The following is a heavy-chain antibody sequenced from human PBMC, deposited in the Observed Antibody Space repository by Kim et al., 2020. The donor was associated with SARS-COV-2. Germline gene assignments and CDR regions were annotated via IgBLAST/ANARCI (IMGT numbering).Heavy chain of an antibody. CDR3: ARGSSSSWYNNWFDP. J-gene: IGHJ5*02. Sequence: DSVKGRFTISRDNAKNSLYLQMNSLRAEDTAVYYCARGSSSSWYNNWFDPWGQGTLVTVSS. V-gene: IGHV3-7*01. D-gene: IGHD6-13*01.